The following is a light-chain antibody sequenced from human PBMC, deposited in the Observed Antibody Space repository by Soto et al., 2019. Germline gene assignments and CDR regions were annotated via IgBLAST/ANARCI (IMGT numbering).Light chain of an antibody. J-gene: IGLJ1*01. CDR2: QDS. CDR3: QAWDSSTAWYV. CDR1: KLGDKY. V-gene: IGLV3-1*01. Sequence: SYELTQPPSVCVSPGQTASITCSGDKLGDKYACWYQQKPGQSPVLVIYQDSKRPSGIPERFSGSNSGNTATLTISGTQAMDEADYYCQAWDSSTAWYVFGTGTKVTVL.